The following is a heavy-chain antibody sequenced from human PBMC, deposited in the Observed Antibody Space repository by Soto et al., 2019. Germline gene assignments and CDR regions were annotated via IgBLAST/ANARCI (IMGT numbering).Heavy chain of an antibody. D-gene: IGHD3-10*01. CDR1: GGSFSGYY. CDR2: INHSGST. J-gene: IGHJ3*02. V-gene: IGHV4-34*01. Sequence: PSETLSLTCAVYGGSFSGYYWSWIRQPPGKGLEWIGEINHSGSTNYNPSLKSRVTISVDTSKNQFSLKLSSVTAADTAVYYCARDGITMVREDAFDIWGQGTMVTVSS. CDR3: ARDGITMVREDAFDI.